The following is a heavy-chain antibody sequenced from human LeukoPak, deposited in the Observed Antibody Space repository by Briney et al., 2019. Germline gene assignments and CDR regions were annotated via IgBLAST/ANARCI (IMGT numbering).Heavy chain of an antibody. CDR2: IYYSGAT. Sequence: SETLSLTCTVSGGSISSYYWSWIRQPPGKGLEWIAYIYYSGATYYNPSLQSRVTISVDTSKNQFSLKLTSVTAADTAVYYCARHDYGGNSAWFDPWGQGTLVTVSS. V-gene: IGHV4-59*08. CDR3: ARHDYGGNSAWFDP. D-gene: IGHD4-23*01. CDR1: GGSISSYY. J-gene: IGHJ5*02.